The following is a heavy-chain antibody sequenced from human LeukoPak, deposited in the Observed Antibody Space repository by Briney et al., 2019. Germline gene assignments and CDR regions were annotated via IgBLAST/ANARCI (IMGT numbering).Heavy chain of an antibody. Sequence: SETLSLTCAVYGGSISSYYWSWIRQPPGKGLEWIGYIYYSGSTNYNPSLKSRVTISVDTSKNQFSLKLSSVTAADTAVYYCARDFWTRFDPWGQGTLVTVSS. CDR2: IYYSGST. D-gene: IGHD3/OR15-3a*01. CDR3: ARDFWTRFDP. J-gene: IGHJ5*02. CDR1: GGSISSYY. V-gene: IGHV4-59*01.